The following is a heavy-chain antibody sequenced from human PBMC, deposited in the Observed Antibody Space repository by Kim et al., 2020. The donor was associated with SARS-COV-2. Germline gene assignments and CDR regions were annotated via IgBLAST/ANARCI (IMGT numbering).Heavy chain of an antibody. CDR2: ISYDGSNK. V-gene: IGHV3-30*18. CDR1: GFTFSSYG. J-gene: IGHJ4*02. D-gene: IGHD3-3*01. Sequence: GGSLRLSCAASGFTFSSYGMHWVRQAPGKGLEWVAVISYDGSNKYYADSVKGRFTISRDNSKNTLYLQMNSLRAEDTAVYYCAKDPAYYDFWSGYSLYYWGQGTLVTVSS. CDR3: AKDPAYYDFWSGYSLYY.